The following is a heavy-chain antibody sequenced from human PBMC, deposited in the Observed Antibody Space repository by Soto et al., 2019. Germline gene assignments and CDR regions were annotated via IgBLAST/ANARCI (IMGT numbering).Heavy chain of an antibody. Sequence: SVKVSCKTSGDTVNTYTFAWVRQAPGQGLEWMGRIIPVLSMSTYAQNFQGRVSLIADKSTNTVYMSLSGLRSDDTAIYYCARSYGSGSRPFDYWGQGTLVTVSS. CDR2: IIPVLSMS. J-gene: IGHJ4*02. D-gene: IGHD3-10*01. CDR3: ARSYGSGSRPFDY. V-gene: IGHV1-69*02. CDR1: GDTVNTYT.